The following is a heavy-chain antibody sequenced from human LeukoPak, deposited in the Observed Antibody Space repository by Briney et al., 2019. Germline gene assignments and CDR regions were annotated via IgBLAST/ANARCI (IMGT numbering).Heavy chain of an antibody. Sequence: KPSQTLSLTCTVSGGSISSGGYCWSWIRQHPGKGLEWIGYIYYSGSTYYNPSLKSRVTISVDTSKNQFSLKLSSVTAADTAVYYCARWELRGMATRGYLDYWGQGTLVTVSS. V-gene: IGHV4-31*03. J-gene: IGHJ4*02. CDR2: IYYSGST. CDR1: GGSISSGGYC. CDR3: ARWELRGMATRGYLDY. D-gene: IGHD5-24*01.